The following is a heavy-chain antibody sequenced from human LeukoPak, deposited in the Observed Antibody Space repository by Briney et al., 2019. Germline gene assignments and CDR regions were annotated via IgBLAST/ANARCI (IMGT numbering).Heavy chain of an antibody. CDR1: GGSISSTNYY. J-gene: IGHJ4*02. CDR2: IFYSGST. Sequence: SETLSLTCTVSGGSISSTNYYWGWIRQPPGKGLEWIGYIFYSGSTYYNPSLKSRVTLSVDTSKNQFSLKLTSVTAADTAVYYCARDSSHFDHWGQGTLVTVSS. CDR3: ARDSSHFDH. D-gene: IGHD6-6*01. V-gene: IGHV4-39*07.